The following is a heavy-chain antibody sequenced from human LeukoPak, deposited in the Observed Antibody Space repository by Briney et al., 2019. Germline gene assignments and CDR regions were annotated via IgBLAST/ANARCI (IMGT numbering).Heavy chain of an antibody. CDR1: GYTFTSYY. Sequence: ASVTVSCTASGYTFTSYYMHWVRQAPGQGLEWMGLINPSGGSTSYAQKFQGRVTMTRDMSTSTVYMELSSLRSEDTAVYYCARVGSSADTAYYYYMDVWGKGTTVTVSS. CDR2: INPSGGST. D-gene: IGHD2-2*01. J-gene: IGHJ6*03. V-gene: IGHV1-46*01. CDR3: ARVGSSADTAYYYYMDV.